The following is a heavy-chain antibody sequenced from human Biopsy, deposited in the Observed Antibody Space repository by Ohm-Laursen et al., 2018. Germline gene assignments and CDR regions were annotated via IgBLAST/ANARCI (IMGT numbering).Heavy chain of an antibody. Sequence: PSDTLSLTCAVYGGSFSGYYWSWIRQPPGKGPEWIGEINHGGSTNYNPSLKSRVTISVDTPKNQFSLKLSSVTAADTAVYYCARGRLRAVARFDYWGQGTLVTVSS. CDR2: INHGGST. CDR1: GGSFSGYY. CDR3: ARGRLRAVARFDY. D-gene: IGHD6-19*01. J-gene: IGHJ4*02. V-gene: IGHV4-34*01.